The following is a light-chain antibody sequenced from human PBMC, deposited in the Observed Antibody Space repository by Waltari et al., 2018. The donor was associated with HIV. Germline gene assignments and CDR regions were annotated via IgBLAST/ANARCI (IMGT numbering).Light chain of an antibody. CDR2: VVF. J-gene: IGLJ2*01. Sequence: QSALTQPASVSGSPGQSITISCTGSTSDFGLYDFISWYQQHPGGVPRVIIYVVFRLPSGVSSRFSCSKSGNTASLTISWLQTEDEADYYCTSFTSNYTVIFGGGTKVTVL. V-gene: IGLV2-14*01. CDR3: TSFTSNYTVI. CDR1: TSDFGLYDF.